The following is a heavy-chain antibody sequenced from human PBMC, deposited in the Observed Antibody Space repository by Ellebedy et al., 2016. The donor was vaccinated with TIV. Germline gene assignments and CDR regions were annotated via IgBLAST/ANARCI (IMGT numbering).Heavy chain of an antibody. CDR2: VSSFSVNI. V-gene: IGHV3-21*01. CDR3: ARALSSPVTGTYYFDY. Sequence: GGSLRLSCAASGLTFSSYSMNWVRQAPGKGLEWVSSVSSFSVNIHYADSVKGRFTISRDNAKNSLYLQMDSLRAEDTAVYYCARALSSPVTGTYYFDYWGQGTLVTVSS. D-gene: IGHD4-17*01. J-gene: IGHJ4*02. CDR1: GLTFSSYS.